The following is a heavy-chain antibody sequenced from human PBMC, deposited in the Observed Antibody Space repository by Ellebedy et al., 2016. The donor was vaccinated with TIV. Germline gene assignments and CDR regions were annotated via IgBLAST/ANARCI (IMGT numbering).Heavy chain of an antibody. J-gene: IGHJ4*02. D-gene: IGHD6-19*01. V-gene: IGHV1-3*01. Sequence: ASVKVSCXASGYTFNKNAVHWVRQAPGQGLEWMGWINAGSGNTKYSQIFQDRVTISRDTSASTVYMELTSLQHEDTAVYYCARNTSVADRGGFDYWGQGTLVIVSS. CDR3: ARNTSVADRGGFDY. CDR1: GYTFNKNA. CDR2: INAGSGNT.